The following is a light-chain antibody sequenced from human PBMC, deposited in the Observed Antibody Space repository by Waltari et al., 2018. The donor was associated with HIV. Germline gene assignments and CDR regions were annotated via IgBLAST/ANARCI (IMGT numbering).Light chain of an antibody. Sequence: EIVMTQSPDTLSVSPGERATLSCRASQGVSSNLAWYQQKPGQAPRLLMYGASTRATGIPARFSGSGSGTEFTLTISGLQSEDFAVYYCQQYSNWLTYTFGQGTKLEIK. V-gene: IGKV3-15*01. J-gene: IGKJ2*01. CDR3: QQYSNWLTYT. CDR2: GAS. CDR1: QGVSSN.